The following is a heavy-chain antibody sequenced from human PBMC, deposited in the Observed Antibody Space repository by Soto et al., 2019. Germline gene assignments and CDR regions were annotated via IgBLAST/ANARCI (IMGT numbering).Heavy chain of an antibody. D-gene: IGHD2-15*01. Sequence: ASVKVSCKASGGTFSSYAISWVRQAPGQGLEWMGGIIPIFGTANYAQKFQGRVTITADESTSTAYMELSSLRSEDTAVYYCASSSVADIVVVVAATPYYYYGMGVWG. J-gene: IGHJ6*02. V-gene: IGHV1-69*13. CDR1: GGTFSSYA. CDR3: ASSSVADIVVVVAATPYYYYGMGV. CDR2: IIPIFGTA.